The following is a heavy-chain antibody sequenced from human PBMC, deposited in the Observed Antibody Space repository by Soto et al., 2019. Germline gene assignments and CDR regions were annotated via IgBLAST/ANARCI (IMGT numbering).Heavy chain of an antibody. J-gene: IGHJ4*02. CDR3: ARDAYYDESSGYFDY. CDR2: IKQDGSEK. V-gene: IGHV3-7*01. CDR1: GFIFNNYW. Sequence: EVQLVESGGGLVQPGGSLRLSCAASGFIFNNYWMTWVRQAPGKGLEWVAKIKQDGSEKYYVDSVKGRFTFSRDNAKNSLYLQMNSLRADDTAVYYCARDAYYDESSGYFDYWGQGTLVTVSS. D-gene: IGHD3-22*01.